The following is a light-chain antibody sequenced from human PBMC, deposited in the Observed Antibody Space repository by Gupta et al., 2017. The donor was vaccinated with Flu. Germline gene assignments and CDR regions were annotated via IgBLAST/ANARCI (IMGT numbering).Light chain of an antibody. CDR2: GAS. Sequence: PATLYVSPGERATLSGSASQSVNSNLAWYQQKPGQAPRLLIYGASTRATGIPARFSGSGSGTEFTLTISSLQSEDFAVYYCQQENNCPWTFGQGTKVEIK. V-gene: IGKV3-15*01. CDR1: QSVNSN. J-gene: IGKJ1*01. CDR3: QQENNCPWT.